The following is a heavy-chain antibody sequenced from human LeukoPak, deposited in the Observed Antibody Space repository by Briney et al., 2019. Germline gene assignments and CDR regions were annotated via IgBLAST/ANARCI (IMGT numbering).Heavy chain of an antibody. Sequence: GGSLRLSCAASGFTFSGYAMSWVRQAPGKGLEWVSAISGSGGSTYYADSVKGRFTISRDNSKNTLYLQMNSLRAEDTAVYYCAKDEVVVVIGYYFVYWGQGTLVTVSS. V-gene: IGHV3-23*01. CDR2: ISGSGGST. D-gene: IGHD3-22*01. J-gene: IGHJ4*02. CDR1: GFTFSGYA. CDR3: AKDEVVVVIGYYFVY.